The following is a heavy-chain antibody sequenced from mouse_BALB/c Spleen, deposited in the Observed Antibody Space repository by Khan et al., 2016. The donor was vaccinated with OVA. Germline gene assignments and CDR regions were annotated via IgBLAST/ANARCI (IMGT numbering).Heavy chain of an antibody. CDR3: ARDPHTNDYLGY. J-gene: IGHJ2*01. Sequence: QVQLKESGPGLVAPSQSLSITCTVSGFSLITHGVHWVRQSPGKGLEWLGVIWAGGSTNYNSALMSRLSISTDNSKSQVYLKMNRLQPDDTVRYFWARDPHTNDYLGYRVQGTTLTVSS. V-gene: IGHV2-9*02. D-gene: IGHD2-12*01. CDR1: GFSLITHG. CDR2: IWAGGST.